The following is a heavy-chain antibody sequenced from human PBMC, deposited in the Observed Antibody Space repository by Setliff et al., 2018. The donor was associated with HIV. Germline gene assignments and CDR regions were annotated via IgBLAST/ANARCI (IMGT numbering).Heavy chain of an antibody. CDR3: ARTYSSSWYSSHLWVDY. J-gene: IGHJ4*02. V-gene: IGHV4-4*08. CDR1: GGSISSYY. CDR2: IYIGST. D-gene: IGHD6-13*01. Sequence: SETLSLTCTVSGGSISSYYWSWIRQPPGKGLEWIGHIYIGSTNYNRSLKSRVTISADTSKNQFSLKLSSVTAADTAVYYCARTYSSSWYSSHLWVDYWGQGTLVTVSS.